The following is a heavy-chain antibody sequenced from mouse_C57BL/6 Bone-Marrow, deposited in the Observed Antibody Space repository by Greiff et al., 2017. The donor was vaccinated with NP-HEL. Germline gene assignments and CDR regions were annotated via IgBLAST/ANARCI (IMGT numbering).Heavy chain of an antibody. Sequence: EVQLQQSGPELVKPGASVKISCKASGYTFTDYYMNWVKQSHGKSLEWIGDINPNNGGTSYNQKFKGKATLTVDKSSSPAYMKLRSLTSEDSAVYYCARSGNSRGYFDVWGTGTTVTVSS. CDR2: INPNNGGT. D-gene: IGHD3-1*01. V-gene: IGHV1-26*01. J-gene: IGHJ1*03. CDR3: ARSGNSRGYFDV. CDR1: GYTFTDYY.